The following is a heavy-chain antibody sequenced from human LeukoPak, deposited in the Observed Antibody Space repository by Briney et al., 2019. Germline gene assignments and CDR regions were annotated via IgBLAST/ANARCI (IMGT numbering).Heavy chain of an antibody. D-gene: IGHD6-13*01. Sequence: KPSQTLSLTCTVSGGSISSGSYYWGWIRQPPGKGLEWIGSIYYSGSTYYNPSLKSRVTISVDTSKNQFSLKLSSVTAADTAVYYCARGGYSSSWSTYFDYWGQGTLVTVSS. CDR3: ARGGYSSSWSTYFDY. V-gene: IGHV4-39*07. J-gene: IGHJ4*02. CDR2: IYYSGST. CDR1: GGSISSGSYY.